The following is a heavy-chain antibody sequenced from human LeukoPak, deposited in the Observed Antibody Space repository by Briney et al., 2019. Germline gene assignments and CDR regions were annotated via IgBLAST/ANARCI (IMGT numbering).Heavy chain of an antibody. Sequence: PGGSLRLSCAASGFIFSSYAMNWVRLAPGKGLEWVSFISRSGSVAYYAESVEGRFSVSRDNANNSLYLHMSSLTDEDTAVYYCARYRTGGYKYASDFWGQGTLVIVSS. CDR1: GFIFSSYA. D-gene: IGHD5-18*01. CDR2: ISRSGSVA. V-gene: IGHV3-48*02. J-gene: IGHJ4*02. CDR3: ARYRTGGYKYASDF.